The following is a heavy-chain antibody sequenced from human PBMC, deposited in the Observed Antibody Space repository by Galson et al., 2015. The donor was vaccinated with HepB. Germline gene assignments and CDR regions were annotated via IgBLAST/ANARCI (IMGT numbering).Heavy chain of an antibody. D-gene: IGHD3-10*01. CDR2: TYYRSKWYN. J-gene: IGHJ5*02. CDR1: GDSVSSNSAA. Sequence: CAISGDSVSSNSAAWNWIRQSPSRGLEWLGRTYYRSKWYNDNAVSVKSRITIKPDTSKNQFSLQLNSVTPEDTAVYYCARERPITMLRGVIRGWFDPWGQGTLGTGSS. CDR3: ARERPITMLRGVIRGWFDP. V-gene: IGHV6-1*01.